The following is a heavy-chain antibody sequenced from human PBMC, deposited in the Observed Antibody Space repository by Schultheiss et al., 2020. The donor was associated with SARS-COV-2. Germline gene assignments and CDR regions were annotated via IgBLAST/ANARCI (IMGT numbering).Heavy chain of an antibody. V-gene: IGHV3-33*01. D-gene: IGHD3-10*01. Sequence: GGSLRLSCAASGFTFSSYGMHWVRQAPGKGLEWVAVIWYDGSNKYYADSVKGRFTISRDNSKNTLYLQMNSLRAEDTAVYYCARGVTTMVQGLIGNYWGQGTLVTVSS. CDR1: GFTFSSYG. CDR2: IWYDGSNK. CDR3: ARGVTTMVQGLIGNY. J-gene: IGHJ4*02.